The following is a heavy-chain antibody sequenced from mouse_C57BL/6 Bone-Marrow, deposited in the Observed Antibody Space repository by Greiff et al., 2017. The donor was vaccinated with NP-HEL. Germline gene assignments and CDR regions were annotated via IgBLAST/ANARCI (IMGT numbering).Heavy chain of an antibody. CDR3: AIPLYYYGSHLDY. Sequence: QVQLQQPGAELVKPGASVKMSCKASGYTFTSYWITWVKQRPGQGLEWIGDIYPGSGSTNYNEKFKSKATLTVDTSSSTAYMQLSSLTSEDSAVYYCAIPLYYYGSHLDYWGQGTTLTVSS. CDR1: GYTFTSYW. V-gene: IGHV1-55*01. J-gene: IGHJ2*01. D-gene: IGHD1-1*01. CDR2: IYPGSGST.